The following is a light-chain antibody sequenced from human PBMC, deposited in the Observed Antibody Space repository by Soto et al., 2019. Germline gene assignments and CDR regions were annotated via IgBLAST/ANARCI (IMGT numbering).Light chain of an antibody. CDR2: TTD. CDR3: SSYTSTSTYV. CDR1: SGSVSSNNY. J-gene: IGLJ1*01. Sequence: QAVVTQEPSFSVSPGGTVTLTCGLSSGSVSSNNYPSWYQQTPGQAPRTLIHTTDSRSSGVPDRFSGSVLGNKAALTITGAQADDESDYYCSSYTSTSTYVFGTGTKLTVL. V-gene: IGLV8-61*01.